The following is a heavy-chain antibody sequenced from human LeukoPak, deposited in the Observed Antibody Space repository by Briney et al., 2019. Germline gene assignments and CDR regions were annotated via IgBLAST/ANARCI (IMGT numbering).Heavy chain of an antibody. V-gene: IGHV3-33*08. CDR3: ARDYNTDY. CDR1: GFTFSSYG. D-gene: IGHD3-10*01. J-gene: IGHJ4*02. Sequence: GGSLRLSCAASGFTFSSYGMHWVRQAPGKGLEWVAVIWYGGSNKYYADSVKGRFTISRDNSKNTLYLQVNSLRAEDTAVYYCARDYNTDYWGQGTLVTVSS. CDR2: IWYGGSNK.